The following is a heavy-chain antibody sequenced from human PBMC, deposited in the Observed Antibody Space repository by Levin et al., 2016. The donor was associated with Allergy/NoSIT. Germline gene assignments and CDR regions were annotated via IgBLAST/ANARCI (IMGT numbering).Heavy chain of an antibody. V-gene: IGHV1-46*03. J-gene: IGHJ4*02. CDR2: INPSGGST. Sequence: WVRQAPGQGLEWMGIINPSGGSTSYAQKFQGRVTMTRDTSTSTVYMELSSLRSEDTAVYYCARDLGVVGATLFDYWGQGTLVTVSS. D-gene: IGHD1-26*01. CDR3: ARDLGVVGATLFDY.